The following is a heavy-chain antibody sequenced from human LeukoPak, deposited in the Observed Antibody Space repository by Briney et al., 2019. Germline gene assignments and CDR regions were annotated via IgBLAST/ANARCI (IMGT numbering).Heavy chain of an antibody. Sequence: GESLKISCKGSGYSFTSYWISWVRQMPGKGLERMGSIDPTDSYTNYSPSFQGHVTISADKSISTAYLQWSSLKASDTAMYYCARQAPGSGWYDYWGQGTLVTVSS. CDR3: ARQAPGSGWYDY. D-gene: IGHD6-19*01. CDR1: GYSFTSYW. V-gene: IGHV5-10-1*01. CDR2: IDPTDSYT. J-gene: IGHJ4*02.